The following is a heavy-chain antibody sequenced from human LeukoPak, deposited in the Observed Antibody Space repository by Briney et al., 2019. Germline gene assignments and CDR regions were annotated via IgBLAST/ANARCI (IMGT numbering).Heavy chain of an antibody. J-gene: IGHJ6*03. V-gene: IGHV1-69*05. CDR3: ASGSLGDGYGVGDYYQYMDV. D-gene: IGHD5-24*01. CDR1: GGTFNSYA. CDR2: IMPLFGTT. Sequence: SVKVSCKASGGTFNSYAISWVRQAPGQGLEWMGGIMPLFGTTNYAQEFQGRVTFTTDESASTAYMEVSSLRSEDTAVYYCASGSLGDGYGVGDYYQYMDVWGKGTTVTVSS.